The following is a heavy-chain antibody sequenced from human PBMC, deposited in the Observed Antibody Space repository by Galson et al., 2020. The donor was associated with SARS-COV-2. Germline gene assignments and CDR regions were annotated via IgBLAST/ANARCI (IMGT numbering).Heavy chain of an antibody. CDR3: ARAGGTAAGGYYYFMDL. CDR2: ISSSSVYI. D-gene: IGHD6-13*01. V-gene: IGHV3-21*01. Sequence: GGYLRLSCEASGFTFPSYSMNWIRQAPGKGLEWVSSISSSSVYIYSADSLKGRFTISRDNAKNSLYLEINSLTAEDTAIYYCARAGGTAAGGYYYFMDLWGQGTTVTVSS. J-gene: IGHJ6*02. CDR1: GFTFPSYS.